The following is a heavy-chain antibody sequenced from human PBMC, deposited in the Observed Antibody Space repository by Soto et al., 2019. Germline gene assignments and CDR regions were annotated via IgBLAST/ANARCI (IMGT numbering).Heavy chain of an antibody. J-gene: IGHJ4*02. D-gene: IGHD6-19*01. V-gene: IGHV3-23*01. CDR3: ARGGGASSGWCYYFDY. Sequence: EVQLLESGGGLVQPGGSLRLSCAASGFTFSSYAMSWVRQAPGKGLEWVSAISGSGGSTYYADSVKGRFTISRDNSKNTLYLQMNSLRAEDTAVYYCARGGGASSGWCYYFDYWGQGTLVTVSS. CDR2: ISGSGGST. CDR1: GFTFSSYA.